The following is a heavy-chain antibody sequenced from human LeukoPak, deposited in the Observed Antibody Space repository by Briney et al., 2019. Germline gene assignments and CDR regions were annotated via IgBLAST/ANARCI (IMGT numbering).Heavy chain of an antibody. D-gene: IGHD3-22*01. J-gene: IGHJ4*02. V-gene: IGHV3-21*01. CDR2: ISSSSSYI. CDR1: GFTFSSYS. CDR3: ARDQDYYDSSGYSDY. Sequence: GGSLRLSCAASGFTFSSYSTNWVRQAPGKGLEWVSSISSSSSYIYYADSVKGRFTISRDNAKNSLYLQMNSLRAEDTAVYYCARDQDYYDSSGYSDYWGQGTLVTVSS.